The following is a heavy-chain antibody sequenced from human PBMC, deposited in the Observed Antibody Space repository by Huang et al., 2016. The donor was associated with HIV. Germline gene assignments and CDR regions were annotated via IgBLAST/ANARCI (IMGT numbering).Heavy chain of an antibody. CDR1: GFTFGHYW. Sequence: MVESGGGLVQPGGSLRLSCSASGFTFGHYWMTGVRQAPGKGVQELTNIKTDGIETYYRAAVMGRFTTSRDNARNSVYLQMDNLRVDDTAVYYCGRASAYREYGADFWGQGTLVTVSS. CDR2: IKTDGIET. J-gene: IGHJ4*02. D-gene: IGHD4-17*01. CDR3: GRASAYREYGADF. V-gene: IGHV3-7*04.